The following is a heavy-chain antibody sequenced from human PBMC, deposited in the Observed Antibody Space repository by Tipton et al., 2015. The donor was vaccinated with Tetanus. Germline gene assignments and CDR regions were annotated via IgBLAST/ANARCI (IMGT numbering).Heavy chain of an antibody. Sequence: QLVQSGAEVKKPGASVKVSCKASGYTFTGYYMHWVRQAPGQGLEWMGWISAYKGSTNYAQKLQGRVTMTTDTSTSPAYMELRSLRSDDTAVYYCARGSSSSLVDYWGQGTLVTVSS. CDR3: ARGSSSSLVDY. D-gene: IGHD6-6*01. J-gene: IGHJ4*02. CDR1: GYTFTGYY. V-gene: IGHV1-18*04. CDR2: ISAYKGST.